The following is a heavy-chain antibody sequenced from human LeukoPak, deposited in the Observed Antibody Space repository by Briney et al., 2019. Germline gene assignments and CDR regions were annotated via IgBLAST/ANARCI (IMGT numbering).Heavy chain of an antibody. D-gene: IGHD2-15*01. CDR3: AKSCSGGSCFPDS. J-gene: IGHJ4*02. Sequence: GGSLRLSCAASGFTFSTYGMHWVGQTPGKGLEWVAFIRYDGSNKVYVDSVKGRFTISRDNSMNTLYLQMDSLIAEDTAVYYCAKSCSGGSCFPDSWGQGTLVTVSS. CDR1: GFTFSTYG. V-gene: IGHV3-30*02. CDR2: IRYDGSNK.